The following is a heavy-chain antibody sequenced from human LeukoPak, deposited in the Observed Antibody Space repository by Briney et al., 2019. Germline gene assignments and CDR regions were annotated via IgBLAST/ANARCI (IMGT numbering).Heavy chain of an antibody. CDR3: ARRAAYYYYMDV. D-gene: IGHD6-25*01. Sequence: SVKVSCKASGGTFSSYAISWVRQAPGQGLEWMGGIIPIFGTANYAQKFQGRVTITADKSTSTAYMDLSSLRSEDTAVYYCARRAAYYYYMDVWGKGTTVTVSS. CDR2: IIPIFGTA. CDR1: GGTFSSYA. V-gene: IGHV1-69*06. J-gene: IGHJ6*03.